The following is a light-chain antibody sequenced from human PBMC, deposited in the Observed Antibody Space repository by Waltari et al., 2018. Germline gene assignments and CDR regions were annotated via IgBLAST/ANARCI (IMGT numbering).Light chain of an antibody. V-gene: IGKV1-9*01. CDR2: AAS. J-gene: IGKJ4*01. Sequence: DIQLTQSPSFLSASVGDRVTITCRASQGISSYLAWYQQKPGKAPKLLIYAASTVQSGVPSRFSGSGSGTEFTLTISSLQPEDFATYYCQQLNSPVTFGGGTKVEIK. CDR3: QQLNSPVT. CDR1: QGISSY.